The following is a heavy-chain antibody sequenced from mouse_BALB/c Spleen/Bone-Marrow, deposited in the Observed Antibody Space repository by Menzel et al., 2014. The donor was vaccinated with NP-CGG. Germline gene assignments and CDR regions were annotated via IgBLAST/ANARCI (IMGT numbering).Heavy chain of an antibody. CDR2: INPGSGGT. D-gene: IGHD2-4*01. CDR1: GYAFTNYL. V-gene: IGHV1-54*01. CDR3: ARDGDYDEGYAMDY. J-gene: IGHJ4*01. Sequence: QAHVKQSGAELVSPGTSVKASCKASGYAFTNYLIEWVKQRPGQGLEWIGVINPGSGGTNYNEKFKGKATLTADKSSSTAYMQLSSLTSDDSAVYFCARDGDYDEGYAMDYWDQRASATISS.